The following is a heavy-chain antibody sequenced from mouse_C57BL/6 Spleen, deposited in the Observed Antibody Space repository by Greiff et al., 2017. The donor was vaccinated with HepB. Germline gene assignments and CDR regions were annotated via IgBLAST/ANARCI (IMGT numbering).Heavy chain of an antibody. CDR1: GFTFSSYA. V-gene: IGHV5-9-1*02. J-gene: IGHJ4*01. CDR2: ISSGGDYI. Sequence: EVKLMESGEGLVKPGGSLKLSCAASGFTFSSYAMSWVRQTPEKRLEWVAYISSGGDYIYYADTVKGRFTISRDNARNTLYLQMSSLKSEDTAMYYCTRDNYDPYYAMDYWGQGTSVTVSS. D-gene: IGHD2-12*01. CDR3: TRDNYDPYYAMDY.